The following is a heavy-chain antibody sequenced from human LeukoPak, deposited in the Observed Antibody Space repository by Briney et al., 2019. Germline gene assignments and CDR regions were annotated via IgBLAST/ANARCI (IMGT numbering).Heavy chain of an antibody. Sequence: GGSLRLSCAASGFTFNTYMNWVRQAPGRGLAGVSYVSSSSSIIYYADSVKGRFTISRDNAKNSLYLQMNGLRAEDTAVYFCARGGISRPYYFDSWGQGTLVTVSS. CDR2: VSSSSSII. J-gene: IGHJ4*02. CDR3: ARGGISRPYYFDS. V-gene: IGHV3-48*01. CDR1: GFTFNTY.